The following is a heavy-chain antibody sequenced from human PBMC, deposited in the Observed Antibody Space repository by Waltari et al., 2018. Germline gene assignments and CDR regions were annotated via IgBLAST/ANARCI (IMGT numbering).Heavy chain of an antibody. J-gene: IGHJ5*02. CDR2: IIPIFGTA. V-gene: IGHV1-69*14. D-gene: IGHD3-22*01. CDR3: AREDYYDSSGYYFGGWFDP. Sequence: QVQLVQSGAEVKKPGSSVKVSCKASGGTFSSYAISWVRQAPGQGLEWMGGIIPIFGTANYAQKFQGRVTITADKSTSTAYMELSSLRSEDTVVYYCAREDYYDSSGYYFGGWFDPWGQGTLVTVSS. CDR1: GGTFSSYA.